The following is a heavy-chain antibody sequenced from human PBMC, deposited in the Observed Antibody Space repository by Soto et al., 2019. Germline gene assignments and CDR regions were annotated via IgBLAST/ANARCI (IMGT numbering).Heavy chain of an antibody. D-gene: IGHD4-17*01. CDR2: ISTSGANT. V-gene: IGHV3-23*01. J-gene: IGHJ4*02. CDR3: ATDRGDYDY. Sequence: GGSLRLSCAASGFTFSNYVMSWVRQAPGRGLEWVSTISTSGANTYYADSVKGRFTISRGNSENTLYLQLSSLRAEDTAVYYCATDRGDYDYWGQGTLVTVSS. CDR1: GFTFSNYV.